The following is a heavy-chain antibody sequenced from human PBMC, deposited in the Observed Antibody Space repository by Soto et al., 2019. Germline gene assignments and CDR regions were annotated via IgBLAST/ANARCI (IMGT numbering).Heavy chain of an antibody. CDR3: ARGGSSSDNGMDV. Sequence: EVQLVASGGGLVQPGGSLRLSCAASGFSFSTYSMNWVRHAPGKGLEWVSYISSRSYTIYYVDSVKGRFTISRDKAKNSLYLPMNSLRDADTAVYYCARGGSSSDNGMDVWGQWTTVTVSS. J-gene: IGHJ6*02. CDR2: ISSRSYTI. CDR1: GFSFSTYS. V-gene: IGHV3-48*02. D-gene: IGHD6-6*01.